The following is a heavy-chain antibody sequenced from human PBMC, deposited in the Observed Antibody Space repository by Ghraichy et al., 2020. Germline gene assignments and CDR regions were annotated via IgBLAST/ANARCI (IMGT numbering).Heavy chain of an antibody. V-gene: IGHV4-38-2*02. CDR1: GYSVSSGNY. CDR3: ATGPNSGKYEY. D-gene: IGHD3-10*01. CDR2: VHHSGSF. Sequence: SETLSLTCTVSGYSVSSGNYWGWVRQPPGKGLEWIGSVHHSGSFYSTPSLKSRVTVSLDTSKNHFSLRLSSVTAADTAVYYCATGPNSGKYEYWGQGTLVTVSS. J-gene: IGHJ4*02.